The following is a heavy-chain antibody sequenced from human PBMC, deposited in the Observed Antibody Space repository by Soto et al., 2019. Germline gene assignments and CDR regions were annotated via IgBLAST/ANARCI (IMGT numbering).Heavy chain of an antibody. J-gene: IGHJ4*02. Sequence: QVQLVQSGAEVKKPGASVKVSCKASGYTFTSYGISWVRQAPGQGLEWMGWISAYTATTNYAQKLQGRVTITTDTATSTAYMELRTMRSDDTAVYYCAGGSNSGFGANWGQGTLVTVSS. CDR1: GYTFTSYG. CDR2: ISAYTATT. V-gene: IGHV1-18*01. CDR3: AGGSNSGFGAN. D-gene: IGHD3-10*01.